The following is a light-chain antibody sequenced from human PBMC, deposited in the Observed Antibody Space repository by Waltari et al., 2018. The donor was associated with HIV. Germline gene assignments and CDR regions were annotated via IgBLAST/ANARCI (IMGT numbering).Light chain of an antibody. Sequence: FTRSTVARSLSVCDRHTLSCRANLTIVNYLGWYQQKPGQGPSLLIYDASKRVTGVPVRFSGSGSGTDFSLIINNIQPEDSAVYYCQQRNSWPLSFGGGTKVEI. CDR3: QQRNSWPLS. V-gene: IGKV3-11*01. J-gene: IGKJ4*01. CDR2: DAS. CDR1: LTIVNY.